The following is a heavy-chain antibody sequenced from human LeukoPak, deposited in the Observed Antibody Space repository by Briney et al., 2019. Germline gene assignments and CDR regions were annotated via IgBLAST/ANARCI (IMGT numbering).Heavy chain of an antibody. Sequence: ASVKVSCKASGGTFSSYAISWVRQAPGQGLEWMGRIIPILGIANYAQKFQGRVTITADKSTSTAYMELSSLRSEDTAVYYCAGDNPVLPSTFDYWGQGTLVTVSS. CDR3: AGDNPVLPSTFDY. CDR2: IIPILGIA. J-gene: IGHJ4*02. V-gene: IGHV1-69*04. CDR1: GGTFSSYA.